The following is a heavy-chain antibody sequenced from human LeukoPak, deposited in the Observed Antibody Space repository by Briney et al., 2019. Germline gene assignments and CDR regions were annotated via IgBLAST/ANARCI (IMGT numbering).Heavy chain of an antibody. V-gene: IGHV1-69*04. Sequence: SVKVSCKASGGTFSSYAISWVRQAPGQGLEWMGRIIPILGIANYAQKFQGRVTITADKSTSPAYMELSSLRSEDTAVYYCARGVGLRFLEWSRRGQGTLVTVSS. J-gene: IGHJ4*02. CDR2: IIPILGIA. CDR3: ARGVGLRFLEWSR. CDR1: GGTFSSYA. D-gene: IGHD3-3*01.